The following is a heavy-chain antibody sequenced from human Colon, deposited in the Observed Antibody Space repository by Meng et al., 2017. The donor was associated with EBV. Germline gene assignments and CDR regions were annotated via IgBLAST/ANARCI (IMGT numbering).Heavy chain of an antibody. J-gene: IGHJ5*02. CDR3: ARQNCSLTSCSFGGWFDL. CDR2: CDYSGST. D-gene: IGHD2-2*01. Sequence: LQLKELGPGMVQPSETRSLTCTVSGAPISVSSDYWGWVSQPPGKGLEWIGNCDYSGSTYYNPSLQRRVTISVDTSKQHFSLKLSSVTAADTAVYYCARQNCSLTSCSFGGWFDLWGQGTLVTVSS. CDR1: GAPISVSSDY. V-gene: IGHV4-39*01.